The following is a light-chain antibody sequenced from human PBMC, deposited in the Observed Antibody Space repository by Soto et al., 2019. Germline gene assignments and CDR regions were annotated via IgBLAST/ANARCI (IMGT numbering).Light chain of an antibody. Sequence: AIQLTQSPSSLSASVEDRITITCRASQGIGCALAWYQQKPGKAPKSLIYDTSSLESGVPSRFSGSGSGTDFTLTISSLQPEDFATYYCQQSHGIPYTFGQGTKLEMK. V-gene: IGKV1-13*02. CDR3: QQSHGIPYT. CDR1: QGIGCA. CDR2: DTS. J-gene: IGKJ2*01.